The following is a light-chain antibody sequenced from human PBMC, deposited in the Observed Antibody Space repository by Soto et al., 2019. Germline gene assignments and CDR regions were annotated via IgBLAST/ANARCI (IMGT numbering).Light chain of an antibody. V-gene: IGLV2-8*01. J-gene: IGLJ2*01. CDR2: EVS. CDR1: SSDVGGYNY. Sequence: QSALTQPPSASGSPGQSVTISCTGSSSDVGGYNYVSWYQQHPGKAPKLMIYEVSKRPSGVPDRLSGSKSGNKASLTVSGLLAEDDADYYCGSYGGSNSVVFGGGTQVTVL. CDR3: GSYGGSNSVV.